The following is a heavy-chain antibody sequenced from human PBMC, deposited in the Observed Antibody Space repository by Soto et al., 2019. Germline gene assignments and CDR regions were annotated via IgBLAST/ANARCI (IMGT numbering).Heavy chain of an antibody. CDR3: AARHFWSGPWTHTRLDY. V-gene: IGHV4-4*02. CDR1: ADSINISHW. D-gene: IGHD3-3*02. J-gene: IGHJ4*02. CDR2: ISHSGST. Sequence: SETLYLTCAVSADSINISHWWNWVRHPPWKGLEWIGQISHSGSTNYNPSLTSRVTISVDKSKNHCSLKLTSVAAADTAVYYCAARHFWSGPWTHTRLDYWGQGTLVTVSS.